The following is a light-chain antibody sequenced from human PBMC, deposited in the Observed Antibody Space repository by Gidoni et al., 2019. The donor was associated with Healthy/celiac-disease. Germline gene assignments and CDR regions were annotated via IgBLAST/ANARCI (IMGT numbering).Light chain of an antibody. Sequence: EIVLTQSPATLPLSPGERATLSCRASQSVSSYLAGYQQKPGQAPRLLIYDAANRATGIPARFSGSGSGTDFTLTISSLEPEDFAVYYCQQRSNWLWTFGQGTKVEIK. CDR3: QQRSNWLWT. CDR2: DAA. CDR1: QSVSSY. J-gene: IGKJ1*01. V-gene: IGKV3-11*01.